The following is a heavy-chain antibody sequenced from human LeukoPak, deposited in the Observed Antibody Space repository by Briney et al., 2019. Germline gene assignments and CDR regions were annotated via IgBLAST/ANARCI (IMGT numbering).Heavy chain of an antibody. J-gene: IGHJ6*02. D-gene: IGHD6-19*01. CDR2: ISWNSGSI. V-gene: IGHV3-9*01. CDR3: AKDIAVGDRFYGMDV. CDR1: GFTFDDYA. Sequence: GRSLRLSCAASGFTFDDYAMHWVRQAPGKGLEWVSGISWNSGSIGYADSVKGRFTISRDNAKNSLYLQMNSLRAEDTALYYCAKDIAVGDRFYGMDVWGQGTTVTVSS.